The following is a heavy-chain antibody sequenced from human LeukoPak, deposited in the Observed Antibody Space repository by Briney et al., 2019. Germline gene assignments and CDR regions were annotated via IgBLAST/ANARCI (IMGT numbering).Heavy chain of an antibody. CDR3: ARDAYCSGGTCYIY. CDR1: GFTFSNYW. Sequence: GGSLRLSCAASGFTFSNYWMSWVRQAPGKGLEWVANIKQDGSEKNYVDSVRGRFTISRDNAENSLDLQMNDLRAEDTAVYYCARDAYCSGGTCYIYWGQGTLVTVSS. V-gene: IGHV3-7*01. CDR2: IKQDGSEK. D-gene: IGHD2-15*01. J-gene: IGHJ4*02.